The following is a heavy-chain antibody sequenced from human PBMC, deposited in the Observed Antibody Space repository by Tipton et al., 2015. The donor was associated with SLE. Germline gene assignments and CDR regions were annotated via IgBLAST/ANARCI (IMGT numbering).Heavy chain of an antibody. V-gene: IGHV4-39*07. J-gene: IGHJ3*02. CDR3: ARPDYYGSGSNAFDI. Sequence: TLSLTCTVSGGSISSSSYYWGWIRQPPGKGLEWIGSIYYSGSTNYNPSLKSRVTISVDTSKNQFSLKLSSVTAADTAVYYCARPDYYGSGSNAFDIWGQGTMVTVSS. CDR1: GGSISSSSYY. D-gene: IGHD3-10*01. CDR2: IYYSGST.